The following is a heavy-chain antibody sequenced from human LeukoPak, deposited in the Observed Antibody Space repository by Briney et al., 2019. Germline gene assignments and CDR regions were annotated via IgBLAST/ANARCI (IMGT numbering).Heavy chain of an antibody. CDR2: IYYSGST. V-gene: IGHV4-30-4*01. D-gene: IGHD3-22*01. CDR1: GGSISSGDYY. Sequence: SETLSLTCTVSGGSISSGDYYWSWLRQPPGKGLEWIGYIYYSGSTYYNPSLKSRVTISVDTSKNQFSLKLSSVTAADTAVYYCARVGYYDSSGYYTSPFDYWGQGTLVTVSS. J-gene: IGHJ4*02. CDR3: ARVGYYDSSGYYTSPFDY.